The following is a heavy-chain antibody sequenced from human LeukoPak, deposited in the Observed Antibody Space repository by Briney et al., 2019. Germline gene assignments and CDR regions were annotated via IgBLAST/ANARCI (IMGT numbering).Heavy chain of an antibody. Sequence: SETLSLTCTVSGGSISSSSYYWGWIRQPPGKGLEWIGSIYYSGSTYYNPSLKSRVTISVDTSKNQFSLKLSSVTAADAAVYYCARHSKYGSGGFQDNFDYWGQGTLLTVSS. CDR2: IYYSGST. J-gene: IGHJ4*02. D-gene: IGHD3-10*01. CDR1: GGSISSSSYY. CDR3: ARHSKYGSGGFQDNFDY. V-gene: IGHV4-39*07.